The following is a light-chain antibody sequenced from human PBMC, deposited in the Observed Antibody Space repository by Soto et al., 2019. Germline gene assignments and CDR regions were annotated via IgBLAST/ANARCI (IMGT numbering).Light chain of an antibody. CDR1: QSVSIY. J-gene: IGKJ5*01. Sequence: EIVLTQSPATLSLSPGERATLSCRASQSVSIYFAWYQQKPGRAPRLLIYDASSRATGIPARFIGSGSGTDFTLTISSLEPEDFAVYYCQQRSNWPITFGQGTRLEIK. CDR2: DAS. V-gene: IGKV3-11*01. CDR3: QQRSNWPIT.